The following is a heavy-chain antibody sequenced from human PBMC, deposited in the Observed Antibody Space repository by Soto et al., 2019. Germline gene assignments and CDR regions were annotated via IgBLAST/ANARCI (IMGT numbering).Heavy chain of an antibody. V-gene: IGHV3-33*01. D-gene: IGHD5-12*01. CDR1: GFSFSTYG. CDR2: IWHDGSNK. Sequence: QVLLVESGGGVVQPGRSLRLSCVASGFSFSTYGMHWVRQPPGKGLERVAGIWHDGSNKYYADSVQGRATISRDNSENTVYLQMNSLRGDDTAKYFCAREGYSGYFFDYWGQGTLVSVSS. CDR3: AREGYSGYFFDY. J-gene: IGHJ4*02.